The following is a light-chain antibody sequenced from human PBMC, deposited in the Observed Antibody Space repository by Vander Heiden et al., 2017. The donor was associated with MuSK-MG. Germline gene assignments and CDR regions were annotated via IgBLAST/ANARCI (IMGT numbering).Light chain of an antibody. CDR3: QHYYSTPYT. J-gene: IGKJ2*01. CDR1: QSILYSSDNDNDLNY. CDR2: WAS. V-gene: IGKV4-1*01. Sequence: DIVMTQSPDCLAVSLGERATINCKSSQSILYSSDNDNDLNYLAWYQQKPGQPPKLLIYWASTRQSGVPDRFSGSGSGTDFTLTISSVQAEDVAVYYCQHYYSTPYTFGPGTKLEIK.